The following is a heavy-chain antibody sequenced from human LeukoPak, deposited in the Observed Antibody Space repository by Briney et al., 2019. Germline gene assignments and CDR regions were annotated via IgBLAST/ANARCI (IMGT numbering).Heavy chain of an antibody. Sequence: GGSLRLSCAASGFTFSSYSMNWVRQAPGKGLEWVSYISSSSGTIYYADSVKGRFTISRDNAKNSLYLQMNSLRAEDTAVYYCARGFRAPSGGVFRVAFDIWGQGTMVTVSS. CDR1: GFTFSSYS. V-gene: IGHV3-48*01. J-gene: IGHJ3*02. CDR3: ARGFRAPSGGVFRVAFDI. D-gene: IGHD2-8*02. CDR2: ISSSSGTI.